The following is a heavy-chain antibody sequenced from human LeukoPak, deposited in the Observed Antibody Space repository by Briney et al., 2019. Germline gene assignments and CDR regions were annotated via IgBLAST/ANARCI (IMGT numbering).Heavy chain of an antibody. CDR1: GYSFTSYD. CDR2: MNPNSGDT. CDR3: ARGDYNYAWIDY. Sequence: ASVKVSCKASGYSFTSYDINWVRQATGQGLEWMAWMNPNSGDTASAQRFQGRVAMTRDTSISTPYLELSSLSSEDTAVYYCARGDYNYAWIDYWGQGTLVTVSS. V-gene: IGHV1-8*01. D-gene: IGHD5-18*01. J-gene: IGHJ4*02.